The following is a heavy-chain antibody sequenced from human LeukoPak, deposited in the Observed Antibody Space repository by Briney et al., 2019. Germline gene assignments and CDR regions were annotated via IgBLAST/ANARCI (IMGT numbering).Heavy chain of an antibody. CDR1: GFSFSDFW. CDR2: IKEDESQE. V-gene: IGHV3-7*01. CDR3: ATYKNWVAGDV. Sequence: PGGSLRLSCAASGFSFSDFWMSWVRQAPGKGPEWVANIKEDESQEHYADSVKGRFTVSRDNAKNSLFLQMNSLRVEDTAVYYCATYKNWVAGDVWGQGTTVSVSS. J-gene: IGHJ6*02. D-gene: IGHD7-27*01.